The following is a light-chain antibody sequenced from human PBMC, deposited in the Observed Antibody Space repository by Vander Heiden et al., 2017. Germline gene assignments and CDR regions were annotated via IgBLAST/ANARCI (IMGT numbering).Light chain of an antibody. J-gene: IGKJ2*01. CDR1: QSVNTN. CDR2: GAS. V-gene: IGKV3-15*01. Sequence: EIVMTQSPGTLSVSPGESATLSCRASQSVNTNLAWYQKKPGQAPGLLIYGASTRATGIPARFSGSGSGTEFTLTISSLQSEDFAVYYCQQFSNWPYTLGQGTKLEI. CDR3: QQFSNWPYT.